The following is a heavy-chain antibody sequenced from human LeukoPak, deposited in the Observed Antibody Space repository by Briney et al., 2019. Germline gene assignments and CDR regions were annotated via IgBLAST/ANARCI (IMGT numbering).Heavy chain of an antibody. V-gene: IGHV1-8*03. CDR1: GYTFTSYD. Sequence: ASVKVSCKASGYTFTSYDINWVRQATGQGLEWMGWMNPNSGNRGYAQKFQGRVTITRNTSISTAYMELSRLRSDDTAVYYCARGQLYSSSWNDYWGQGTLVTVSS. D-gene: IGHD6-13*01. CDR3: ARGQLYSSSWNDY. CDR2: MNPNSGNR. J-gene: IGHJ4*02.